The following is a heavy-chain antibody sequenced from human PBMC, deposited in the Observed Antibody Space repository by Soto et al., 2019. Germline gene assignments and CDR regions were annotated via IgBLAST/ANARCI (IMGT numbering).Heavy chain of an antibody. V-gene: IGHV3-7*01. CDR1: GLTFRHYW. D-gene: IGHD1-1*01. Sequence: EVQMLQSGGGMVQPGWSRRLSCVGSGLTFRHYWRSWVRQASGKGLEWVANTKIDGSEQYYVDSVKGRFAISRDTAKNSVLLKWNSLRTEDTAVYYCASELERVDGFDHWGQGSLVIVSP. J-gene: IGHJ4*02. CDR2: TKIDGSEQ. CDR3: ASELERVDGFDH.